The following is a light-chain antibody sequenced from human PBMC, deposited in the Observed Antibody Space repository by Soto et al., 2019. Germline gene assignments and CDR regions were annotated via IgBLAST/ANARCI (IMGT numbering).Light chain of an antibody. CDR3: QTYDKSLGGWV. Sequence: QSVLTQPPSVSGAPGQTVTISCPGSSSNIGAGYHVHWYMQLPGKAPKLLIFGNTNRPSGVPDHFSGSRSGSSASLAISGLQAEDEADYYCQTYDKSLGGWVFGGGTQLTVL. CDR2: GNT. J-gene: IGLJ3*02. CDR1: SSNIGAGYH. V-gene: IGLV1-40*01.